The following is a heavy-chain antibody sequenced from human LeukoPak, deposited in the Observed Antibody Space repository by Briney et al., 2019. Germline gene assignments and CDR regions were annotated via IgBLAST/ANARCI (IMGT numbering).Heavy chain of an antibody. CDR1: GGSISSGSYY. V-gene: IGHV4-39*01. Sequence: PSETLSLTCTVSGGSISSGSYYWGWIRQPPGKGLEWIGSIYYSGSTYYNPSLKSRVTISVDTSKNQFSLKLSSVTAADTAVYYCARLSNPWSYYYDSSGYPNYYFDYWGQGTLVTVSS. J-gene: IGHJ4*02. CDR3: ARLSNPWSYYYDSSGYPNYYFDY. CDR2: IYYSGST. D-gene: IGHD3-22*01.